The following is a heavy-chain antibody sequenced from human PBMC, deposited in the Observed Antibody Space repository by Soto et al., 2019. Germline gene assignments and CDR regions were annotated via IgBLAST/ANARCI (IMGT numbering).Heavy chain of an antibody. Sequence: TSETLSLTCAVSGGSISSSNWWSWVRQPPGKGLEWIGEIYHSGSTNYNPSLKSRVTISVDKSKNQFSLKLSFVTAADTAVYYCARGSVVAATLFDYWGQGTLVTVSS. CDR3: ARGSVVAATLFDY. J-gene: IGHJ4*02. D-gene: IGHD2-15*01. CDR1: GGSISSSNW. V-gene: IGHV4-4*02. CDR2: IYHSGST.